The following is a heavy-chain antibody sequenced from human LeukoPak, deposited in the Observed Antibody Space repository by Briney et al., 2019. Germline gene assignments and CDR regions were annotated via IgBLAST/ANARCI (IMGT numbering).Heavy chain of an antibody. CDR1: GFTFSSYG. J-gene: IGHJ4*02. Sequence: GRSLRLSCAASGFTFSSYGMHWVRQAPGKGLEWVAVISNDESKEYYADSVKGRFTISRDNSKNTLYLQMNSLRGEDTAVYYCARERNQEIAVAGTIFDYWGQGTLVTVSS. CDR3: ARERNQEIAVAGTIFDY. V-gene: IGHV3-30*03. D-gene: IGHD6-19*01. CDR2: ISNDESKE.